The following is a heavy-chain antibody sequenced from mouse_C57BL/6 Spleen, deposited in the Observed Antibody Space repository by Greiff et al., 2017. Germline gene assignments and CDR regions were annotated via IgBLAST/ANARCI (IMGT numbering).Heavy chain of an antibody. CDR3: ARGDYYALDY. J-gene: IGHJ2*01. Sequence: QVQLQQSGPELVKPGASVKISCKASGYAFSSSWMNWVKQRPGKGLEWIGRIYPGDGDTTYNGTFKGKATLTADKSSSTAYMQLISLTSEDSAVYFCARGDYYALDYWRQGTTLTVSS. D-gene: IGHD1-1*01. CDR2: IYPGDGDT. V-gene: IGHV1-82*01. CDR1: GYAFSSSW.